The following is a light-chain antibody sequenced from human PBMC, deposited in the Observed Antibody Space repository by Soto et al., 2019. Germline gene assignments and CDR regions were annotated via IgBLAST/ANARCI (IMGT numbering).Light chain of an antibody. CDR3: AAWDDSLDGGV. CDR2: RNN. V-gene: IGLV1-44*01. J-gene: IGLJ3*02. Sequence: QSVLTQPPSASGTPGQRVTISCYGSSSNIGSNSVNWYRQLPGTAPKLLIYRNNQRPSGVPDRFSGSKSGTSASLAISGLQSEDEADYYCAAWDDSLDGGVFGGGTKLTVL. CDR1: SSNIGSNS.